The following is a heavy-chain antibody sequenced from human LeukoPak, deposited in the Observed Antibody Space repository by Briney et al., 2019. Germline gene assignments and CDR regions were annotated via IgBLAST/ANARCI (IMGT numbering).Heavy chain of an antibody. Sequence: PLETLSLSCAVSGYSISSGYYWGWFGQPPGKGLEWIGCVYHSGSTYYNPTLKSRVSISVDTSKNQFSLKLSSATAADTAVYYCARQGGSSSPYYYYYMDVWGKGTTVTVSS. J-gene: IGHJ6*03. CDR2: VYHSGST. CDR1: GYSISSGYY. V-gene: IGHV4-38-2*01. D-gene: IGHD6-13*01. CDR3: ARQGGSSSPYYYYYMDV.